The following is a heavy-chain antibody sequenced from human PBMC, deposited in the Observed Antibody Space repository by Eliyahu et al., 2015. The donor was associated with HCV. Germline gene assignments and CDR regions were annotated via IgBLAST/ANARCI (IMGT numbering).Heavy chain of an antibody. D-gene: IGHD3-22*01. J-gene: IGHJ4*02. V-gene: IGHV3-30-3*01. CDR1: GFXFSXFA. CDR3: ARGDYYDSLRFWDHPDFDY. CDR2: ISXDGSNK. Sequence: QVQLVESGGGVVQPGXSLRLSCAASGFXFSXFAMHWVRQAPGKGLEWVAVISXDGSNKYYADSVKGRFTISRDNSKNTLYLQMNSLRAEDTAVYYCARGDYYDSLRFWDHPDFDYWGQGTLVTVSS.